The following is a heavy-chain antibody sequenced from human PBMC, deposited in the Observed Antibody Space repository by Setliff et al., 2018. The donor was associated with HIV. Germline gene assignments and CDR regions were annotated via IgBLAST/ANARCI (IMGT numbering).Heavy chain of an antibody. CDR1: GGSFSGYF. CDR3: ARGGRSTVTQWAWFDP. CDR2: FRHSGNT. Sequence: LSLTCAVYGGSFSGYFWSWIRQSPGKGLEWIGEFRHSGNTNINPSLKSRATISGDTTKNQISLKLTSVTAADTAVYYCARGGRSTVTQWAWFDPWGQGTLVTVSS. D-gene: IGHD4-17*01. V-gene: IGHV4-34*04. J-gene: IGHJ5*02.